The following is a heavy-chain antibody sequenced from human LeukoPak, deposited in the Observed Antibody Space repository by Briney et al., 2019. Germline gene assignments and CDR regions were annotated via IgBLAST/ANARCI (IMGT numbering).Heavy chain of an antibody. D-gene: IGHD1-26*01. CDR1: GASINSDTYY. V-gene: IGHV4-39*01. Sequence: SETLSLTCTVSGASINSDTYYWGWIRQPPGKGLEWIGSIHIGGSTYYNPSLKSRVTISVDTSKNQFSLKLSSVTAAEAAVYYCARSPRLGRYGYGPWELPVSYFDYWGQGTLVTVSS. J-gene: IGHJ4*02. CDR2: IHIGGST. CDR3: ARSPRLGRYGYGPWELPVSYFDY.